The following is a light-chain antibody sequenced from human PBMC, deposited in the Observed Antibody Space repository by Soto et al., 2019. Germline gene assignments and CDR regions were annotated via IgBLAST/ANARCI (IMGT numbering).Light chain of an antibody. CDR3: SSCTSSRAYV. V-gene: IGLV2-14*01. CDR2: EVS. J-gene: IGLJ1*01. Sequence: QSALTQPASVSGSPGQSITISCTGTSSDVGGYDYVSWYQLHPGKAPKLMIHEVSNRPSGVSNRFSGSKSGNTASLTISGLQAEDEADYYCSSCTSSRAYVFGIGTKVTVL. CDR1: SSDVGGYDY.